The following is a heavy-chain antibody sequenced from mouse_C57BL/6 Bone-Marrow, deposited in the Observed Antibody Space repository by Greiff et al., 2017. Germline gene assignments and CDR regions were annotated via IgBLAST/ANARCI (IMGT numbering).Heavy chain of an antibody. CDR2: IDPSDSYP. CDR3: ARDILPSYAMDF. D-gene: IGHD1-1*01. CDR1: GYTFTSYW. Sequence: QVQLQQPGAELVRPGTSVKLSCKASGYTFTSYWMHWVKQRPGQGLEWIGVIDPSDSYPNYNQKFKGKATLTVDTSSSTAYMQLSSLTSEDSAVYYCARDILPSYAMDFWGQGTSVTVSS. V-gene: IGHV1-59*01. J-gene: IGHJ4*01.